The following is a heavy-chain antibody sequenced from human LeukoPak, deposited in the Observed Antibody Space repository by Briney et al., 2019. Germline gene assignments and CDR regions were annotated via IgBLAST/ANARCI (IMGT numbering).Heavy chain of an antibody. CDR2: IYSGGST. V-gene: IGHV3-53*01. CDR1: GFTVSSNY. CDR3: ARRFGCRGNYYHGMDV. J-gene: IGHJ6*04. D-gene: IGHD2-15*01. Sequence: GGSLRLSCAASGFTVSSNYMSWVRQAPGKGLEWVSVIYSGGSTYYADSVKGRFTISRDNSKNTLYLQMNSLRAEDTAVYYCARRFGCRGNYYHGMDVWGKGTTVTVSS.